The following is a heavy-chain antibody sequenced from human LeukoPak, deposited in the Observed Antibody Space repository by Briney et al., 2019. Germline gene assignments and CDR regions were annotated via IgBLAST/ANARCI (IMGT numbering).Heavy chain of an antibody. CDR3: AKAASGSYYDGLNKGRMDV. CDR2: ISWNSGSI. V-gene: IGHV3-9*01. Sequence: PGGSLRLSCAASEFTFDVYAMHWVRHAPGKGLEWVSGISWNSGSIGYADSVKGRFTISRDNAKNSLYLQMNSLRAEDTALYYCAKAASGSYYDGLNKGRMDVWGQGTTVTVSS. J-gene: IGHJ6*02. D-gene: IGHD1-26*01. CDR1: EFTFDVYA.